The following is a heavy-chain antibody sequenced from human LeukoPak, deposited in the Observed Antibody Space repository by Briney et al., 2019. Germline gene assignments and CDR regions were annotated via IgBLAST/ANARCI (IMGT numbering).Heavy chain of an antibody. J-gene: IGHJ4*02. CDR2: IQGDGSNT. V-gene: IGHV3-74*01. CDR3: ARGTSAGGPISPFDF. Sequence: GGSLRLSCVASGFAFSKNWMHWVRQAPGKGLVWVSRIQGDGSNTNYADSVKGRFSISRDNAKNTVYLQMNSLRAEDTGIYYCARGTSAGGPISPFDFWGQGTVVTVSS. CDR1: GFAFSKNW. D-gene: IGHD6-13*01.